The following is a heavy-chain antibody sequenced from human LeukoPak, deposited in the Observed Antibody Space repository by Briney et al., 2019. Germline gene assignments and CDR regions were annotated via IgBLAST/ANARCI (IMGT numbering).Heavy chain of an antibody. D-gene: IGHD2-21*02. Sequence: PGGSLRLSCAASGFTFSSYGMSWVRQAPGKGLEWVSGIVGSDGSTYYADSVKGRFTISRDNSKNTRYLQMNRLRAEDTAVYYCAKEAWEGGDCFGWFDPWGQGTLVTVSS. CDR3: AKEAWEGGDCFGWFDP. CDR2: IVGSDGST. V-gene: IGHV3-23*01. J-gene: IGHJ5*02. CDR1: GFTFSSYG.